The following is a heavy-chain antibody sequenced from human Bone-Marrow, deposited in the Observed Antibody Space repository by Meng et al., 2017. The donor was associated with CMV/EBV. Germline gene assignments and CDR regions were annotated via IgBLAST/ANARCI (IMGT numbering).Heavy chain of an antibody. CDR3: ARGLGPGGCYFDY. Sequence: GGSLRLSCVASGFTFSDHYMDWVRQAPGKGLEWVGRTRDKANSYTTEYAASVKDRFTISRDDSKNSLYLQINSLKTEDTAVYYCARGLGPGGCYFDYWGQGTLVTVSS. V-gene: IGHV3-72*01. D-gene: IGHD3-16*01. CDR2: TRDKANSYTT. J-gene: IGHJ4*02. CDR1: GFTFSDHY.